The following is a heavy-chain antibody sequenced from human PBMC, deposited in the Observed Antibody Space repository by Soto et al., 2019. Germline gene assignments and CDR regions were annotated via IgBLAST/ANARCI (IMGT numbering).Heavy chain of an antibody. CDR3: ARGFNEVWYSSSYYFDY. J-gene: IGHJ4*02. CDR2: INHSGST. Sequence: SETLSLTCAVYGGSFSGYYWSWIRQPPGKGLEWIGEINHSGSTNYNPSLKSRVTISVDTSKNQFSLKLSSVTAADTAVYYCARGFNEVWYSSSYYFDYWGQGTLVTVSS. D-gene: IGHD6-6*01. V-gene: IGHV4-34*01. CDR1: GGSFSGYY.